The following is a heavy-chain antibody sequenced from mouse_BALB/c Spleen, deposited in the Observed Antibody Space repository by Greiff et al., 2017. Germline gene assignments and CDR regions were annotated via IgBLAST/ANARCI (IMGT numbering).Heavy chain of an antibody. CDR2: IDPENGNT. CDR3: AREGNYEGTFAY. CDR1: GFNIKDYY. V-gene: IGHV14-1*02. Sequence: EVQLQQSGAELVRPGALVKLSCKASGFNIKDYYMHWVKQRPEQGLEWIGWIDPENGNTIYDPKFQGKVSITADTSSNTAYLQLSSLTSEVTAVYYCAREGNYEGTFAYWGQGTLVTVSA. D-gene: IGHD2-1*01. J-gene: IGHJ3*01.